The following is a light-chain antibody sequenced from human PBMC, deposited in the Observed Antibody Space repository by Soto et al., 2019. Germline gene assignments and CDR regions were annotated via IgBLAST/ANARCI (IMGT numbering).Light chain of an antibody. V-gene: IGKV3-15*01. CDR1: QSISSN. Sequence: EIVMAQSPTALSVTPGESATLSCRASQSISSNLAWYQQQPGQAPRLLIYGASTRATGLPARLSGSGSGAEFTLIISSLQAEDFAVYYCQQYNSWPRTFGQGTKVDIK. CDR3: QQYNSWPRT. CDR2: GAS. J-gene: IGKJ1*01.